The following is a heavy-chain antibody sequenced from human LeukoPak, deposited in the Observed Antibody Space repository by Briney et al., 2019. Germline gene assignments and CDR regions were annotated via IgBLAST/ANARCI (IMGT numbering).Heavy chain of an antibody. CDR1: GYTLTELS. CDR3: ATKSAYSSGWYGARFDY. D-gene: IGHD6-19*01. J-gene: IGHJ4*02. V-gene: IGHV1-24*01. CDR2: FDPEDGET. Sequence: ASVKVSCKVSGYTLTELSMHWVRQAPGKGLEWMGGFDPEDGETIYAQKFQGRVTMTEDKSTETAYMELSSLRSEHTAVYYCATKSAYSSGWYGARFDYWGQGTLVTVSS.